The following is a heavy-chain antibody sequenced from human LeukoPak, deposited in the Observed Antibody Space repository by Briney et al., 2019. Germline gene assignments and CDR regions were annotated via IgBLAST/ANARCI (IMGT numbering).Heavy chain of an antibody. CDR2: IDSNSADT. J-gene: IGHJ1*01. V-gene: IGHV1-2*02. D-gene: IGHD6-13*01. CDR3: ARIGISARGTNFHH. Sequence: ASVKVSCKTSGYSFIDYYIHWVRQAPGQGLEWMGWIDSNSADTNYAQNFQGRVTMTRDTSISTAYMELSRLRSDDTALYYCARIGISARGTNFHHWGQGTLVTVSS. CDR1: GYSFIDYY.